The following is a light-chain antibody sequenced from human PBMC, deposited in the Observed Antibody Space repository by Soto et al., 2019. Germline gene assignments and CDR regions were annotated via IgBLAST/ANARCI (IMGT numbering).Light chain of an antibody. Sequence: EIVLTQSPATLSLSPGERATLSCRASQSVSSYLAWYQLRPGQAPRLLIYDASARATGVPVRFSGSGSGTDFTLTISGLEPEDSAVHYCLQRHNWPDTLGQGTKLEIK. J-gene: IGKJ2*01. V-gene: IGKV3-11*01. CDR1: QSVSSY. CDR3: LQRHNWPDT. CDR2: DAS.